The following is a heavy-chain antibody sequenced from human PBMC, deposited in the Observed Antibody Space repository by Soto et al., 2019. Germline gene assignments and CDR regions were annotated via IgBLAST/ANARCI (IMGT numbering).Heavy chain of an antibody. J-gene: IGHJ4*02. CDR1: GFTFSSYA. Sequence: PGGSLRLSCAASGFTFSSYAMHWVRQAPGKGLEWVAVISYDGSNKYYADSVKGRFTISRDNSKNTLYLQMNSLRAEDTAVYYCARDPGLEFGSYPNLDFDYWGQGTLVTVSS. CDR3: ARDPGLEFGSYPNLDFDY. V-gene: IGHV3-30-3*01. CDR2: ISYDGSNK. D-gene: IGHD1-26*01.